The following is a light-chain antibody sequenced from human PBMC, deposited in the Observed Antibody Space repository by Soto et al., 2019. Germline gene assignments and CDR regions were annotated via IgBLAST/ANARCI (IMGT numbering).Light chain of an antibody. V-gene: IGLV2-18*02. CDR3: NSFTTSSTYV. Sequence: QSALTQPASVSGSPGQAITISCTGNSSDIGSYNRVSWYQQPPGTAPKLIIYDVSNRPSGVPDRFSGSKSGNTASLTISGLQAEDEADYYCNSFTTSSTYVFGTGTKLTVL. CDR2: DVS. J-gene: IGLJ1*01. CDR1: SSDIGSYNR.